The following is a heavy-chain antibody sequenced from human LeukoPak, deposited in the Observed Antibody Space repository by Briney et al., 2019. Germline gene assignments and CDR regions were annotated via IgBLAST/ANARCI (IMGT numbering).Heavy chain of an antibody. CDR2: INHSGST. CDR3: ARKSWYNWFDP. V-gene: IGHV4-34*01. J-gene: IGHJ5*02. CDR1: GGSFSGYY. Sequence: ASETLSLTCAVYGGSFSGYYWSWIRQPPGKGLEWIGEINHSGSTNYNPSLKSRVTISVDTSKNQFSLKLSSVTAADTAVYYCARKSWYNWFDPWGQGTLVTVSS. D-gene: IGHD6-13*01.